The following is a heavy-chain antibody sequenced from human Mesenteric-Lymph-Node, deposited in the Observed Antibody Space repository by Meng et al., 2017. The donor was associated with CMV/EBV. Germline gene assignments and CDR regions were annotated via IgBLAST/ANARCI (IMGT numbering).Heavy chain of an antibody. V-gene: IGHV4-61*01. CDR1: GGSVSSGSYY. CDR2: IYYSGST. D-gene: IGHD4-11*01. J-gene: IGHJ6*02. CDR3: ARDDYKVHYYGMDV. Sequence: SETLSLTCTASGGSVSSGSYYWSWIRQPPGKGLEWIGYIYYSGSTNYNPSLKSRVTISVDTSKNQFSLKLSSVTAADTAVYYCARDDYKVHYYGMDVWGQGTTVTVSS.